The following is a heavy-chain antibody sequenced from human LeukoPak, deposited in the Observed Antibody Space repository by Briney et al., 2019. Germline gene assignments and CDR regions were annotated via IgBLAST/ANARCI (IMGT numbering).Heavy chain of an antibody. Sequence: GGSLRLSCAASGFTFSSYGMHWVRQAPGKGLERVAVISYDGSNKYYADSVKGRFTISRDNSKNTLYLQMNSLRAEDTAVYYCAKASGFFKVDYWGQGTLVTVSS. J-gene: IGHJ4*02. CDR1: GFTFSSYG. CDR2: ISYDGSNK. CDR3: AKASGFFKVDY. D-gene: IGHD3-3*01. V-gene: IGHV3-30*18.